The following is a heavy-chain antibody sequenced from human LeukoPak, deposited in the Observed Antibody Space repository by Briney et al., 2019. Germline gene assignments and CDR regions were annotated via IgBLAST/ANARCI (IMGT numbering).Heavy chain of an antibody. J-gene: IGHJ4*02. CDR1: GDSVSINSAA. CDR3: ARSPSPYSSGWYFGY. D-gene: IGHD6-19*01. Sequence: SQTLSLTCAISGDSVSINSAAWNWIRQSPSRGLEWLGRTYQRSKWYNDYAVSVKSRITINPDISKNQFSLQLNSVTPEGTAVYYCARSPSPYSSGWYFGYWGQGTLVTVSS. V-gene: IGHV6-1*01. CDR2: TYQRSKWYN.